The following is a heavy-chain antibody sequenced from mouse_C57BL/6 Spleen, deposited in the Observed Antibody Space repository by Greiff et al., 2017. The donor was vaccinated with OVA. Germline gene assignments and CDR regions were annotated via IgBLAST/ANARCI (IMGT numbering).Heavy chain of an antibody. CDR1: GYTFTSYG. CDR3: ARDYGRYFDV. J-gene: IGHJ1*03. V-gene: IGHV1-81*01. D-gene: IGHD1-1*01. CDR2: IYPRSGNT. Sequence: VQLQESGAELARPGASVKLSCKASGYTFTSYGISWVKQRTGQGLEWIGEIYPRSGNTYYNEKFKGKATLTADKSSSTAYMELRSLTSEDSAVYFCARDYGRYFDVWGTGTTVTVSS.